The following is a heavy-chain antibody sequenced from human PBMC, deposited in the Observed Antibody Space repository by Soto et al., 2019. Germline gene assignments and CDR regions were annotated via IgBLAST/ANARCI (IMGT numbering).Heavy chain of an antibody. D-gene: IGHD6-13*01. CDR2: IIPIFGTA. CDR3: ARVAAAARLYYYYGMDV. J-gene: IGHJ6*02. V-gene: IGHV1-69*13. CDR1: GGTFSSYA. Sequence: SVKVSCKASGGTFSSYAIGWVRQAPGQGLEWMGGIIPIFGTANYAQKFQGRVTITADESTSTAYMELSSLRSEDTAVYYCARVAAAARLYYYYGMDVWGQGTTVSVSS.